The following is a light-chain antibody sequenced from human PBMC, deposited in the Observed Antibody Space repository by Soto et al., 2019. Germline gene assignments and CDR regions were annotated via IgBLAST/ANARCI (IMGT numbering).Light chain of an antibody. CDR3: QQYSSSPIT. CDR2: GAS. Sequence: ENVLTQSPGTLSLSPGERATLSCRASQGVNRYYLAWYQQKPGQAPRLLIYGASSRATGIPDRFSGSGSGTDFSLTISRLEPEDFGVYYCQQYSSSPITCGGGTKVEIK. CDR1: QGVNRYY. J-gene: IGKJ4*01. V-gene: IGKV3-20*01.